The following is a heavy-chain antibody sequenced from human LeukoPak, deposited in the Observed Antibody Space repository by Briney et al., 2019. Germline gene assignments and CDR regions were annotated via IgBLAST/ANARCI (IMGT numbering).Heavy chain of an antibody. D-gene: IGHD4-11*01. Sequence: GGSLRLSCAASGFSISGYWMHWVRQAPGKGLVWVSRINSDGSSTTYADSVKDRFTISRDNAKNTLYLQTSSLRADDTAVYYCARDGLGSSYYYWGQGTLVTVSS. CDR2: INSDGSST. CDR3: ARDGLGSSYYY. V-gene: IGHV3-74*01. CDR1: GFSISGYW. J-gene: IGHJ4*02.